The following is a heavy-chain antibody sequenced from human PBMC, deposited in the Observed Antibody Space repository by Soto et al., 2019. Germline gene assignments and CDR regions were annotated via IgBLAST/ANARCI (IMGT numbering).Heavy chain of an antibody. V-gene: IGHV3-30*18. Sequence: QVQLVESGGGVVQPGRSLRLSCAASGFTFSSYGMHWVRQAPGKGLEWVAVISYDGSNKYYADSVKGRFTISRDNSKNTLYLQMNSLRAEDTAVYYCAKIIVVVPDAIPHDSPYGMDVWGQGTTVTVSS. D-gene: IGHD2-2*01. J-gene: IGHJ6*02. CDR1: GFTFSSYG. CDR2: ISYDGSNK. CDR3: AKIIVVVPDAIPHDSPYGMDV.